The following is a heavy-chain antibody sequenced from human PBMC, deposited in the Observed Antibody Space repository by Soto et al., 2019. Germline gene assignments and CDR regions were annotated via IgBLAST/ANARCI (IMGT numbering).Heavy chain of an antibody. V-gene: IGHV1-69*01. D-gene: IGHD1-7*01. Sequence: QVQLVQSGAEVKKPGSSVKVSCKASGGTFSSYAISWVRQAPGQGLEWMGGIIPIFGTANYAQKFQGRVTITADDSTSTADMELSSLRSEDTDVYYCARDPGTTSPAPPFDYWGQGTLVTVSS. CDR2: IIPIFGTA. CDR3: ARDPGTTSPAPPFDY. J-gene: IGHJ4*02. CDR1: GGTFSSYA.